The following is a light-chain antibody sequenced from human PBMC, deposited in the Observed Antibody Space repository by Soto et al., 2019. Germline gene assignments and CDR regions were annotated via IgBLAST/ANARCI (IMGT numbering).Light chain of an antibody. J-gene: IGLJ1*01. CDR1: SSNIGGNS. Sequence: QSALTQRPSVSAAPGQKVTTSCSGSSSNIGGNSVSWYQQLPGTAPKLLIYDDNKRPSGIPDRFSGSKSGTSATLGITGFQTGDEADYYCGSWDSSLSAYVFGTGTKVTV. CDR2: DDN. V-gene: IGLV1-51*01. CDR3: GSWDSSLSAYV.